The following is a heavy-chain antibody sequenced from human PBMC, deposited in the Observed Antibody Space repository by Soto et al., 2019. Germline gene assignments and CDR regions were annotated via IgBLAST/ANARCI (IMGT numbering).Heavy chain of an antibody. CDR1: GFTFSSNG. J-gene: IGHJ4*02. CDR3: ARDQGDG. Sequence: QVQLVESGGGVVQTGRSLRLSCAASGFTFSSNGMHWVRQAPGKGLGWVAVIWYDGSDKYYADSVKGRFTISRDNSKNTLYLQMNRLRAEDTAVYYCARDQGDGWGQGTLVTVSS. CDR2: IWYDGSDK. D-gene: IGHD2-21*02. V-gene: IGHV3-33*01.